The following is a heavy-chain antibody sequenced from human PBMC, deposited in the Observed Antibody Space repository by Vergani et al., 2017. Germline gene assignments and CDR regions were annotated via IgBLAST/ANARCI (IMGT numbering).Heavy chain of an antibody. CDR2: VFHSGSA. D-gene: IGHD3-16*01. CDR3: ARQFWVSQGVGAFET. V-gene: IGHV4-38-2*02. J-gene: IGHJ3*02. CDR1: GYSISRGYY. Sequence: QVQLQQWGAGLVKPSETLSLTCSVSGYSISRGYYWGWIRQPPGKGLEWIATVFHSGSAYYNPSLRRRVTISVETSKNQFSLRLTTLTAADTAVYYCARQFWVSQGVGAFETWGRGTEVSVSS.